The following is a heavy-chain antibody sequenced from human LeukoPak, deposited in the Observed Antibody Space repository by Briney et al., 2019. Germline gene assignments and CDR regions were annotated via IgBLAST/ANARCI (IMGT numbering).Heavy chain of an antibody. Sequence: PGGSLRLSCAASGFTFSSYAMSCVRQAPGKGLEWVSAISGSGGSTYYADSVKGRFTISRDNSKNTLYLQMNSLRAEDTAVYYCAKSGGSGYVYYFDYWGQGTLVTVSS. V-gene: IGHV3-23*01. D-gene: IGHD3-3*01. CDR2: ISGSGGST. CDR3: AKSGGSGYVYYFDY. J-gene: IGHJ4*02. CDR1: GFTFSSYA.